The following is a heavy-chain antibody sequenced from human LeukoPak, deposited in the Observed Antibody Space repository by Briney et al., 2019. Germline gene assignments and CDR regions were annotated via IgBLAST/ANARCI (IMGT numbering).Heavy chain of an antibody. D-gene: IGHD6-19*01. Sequence: GGSLRLSCAASGFTVSSNYMSWARQAPGKGLEWVSVIYSGGSTYYADSVKGRFTISRDNSKNTLYLQMNSLRAEDTAVYYCARVDPVAGTDYWGQGILVTVSS. J-gene: IGHJ4*02. V-gene: IGHV3-53*01. CDR1: GFTVSSNY. CDR3: ARVDPVAGTDY. CDR2: IYSGGST.